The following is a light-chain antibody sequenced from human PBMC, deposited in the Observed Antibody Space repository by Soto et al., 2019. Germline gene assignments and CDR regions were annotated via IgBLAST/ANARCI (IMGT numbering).Light chain of an antibody. V-gene: IGKV2-28*01. CDR1: HSLLHSNGYNY. J-gene: IGKJ1*01. CDR2: LGS. Sequence: DIVMTQSPLSLPVTPGEPPSISCRSSHSLLHSNGYNYLDWYLQKPGQSPQLLIYLGSNRASGVPDRFSGSGSGTDFTLKISRVEAEDVGVYYCMQPLQSWTFGQGTKVEIK. CDR3: MQPLQSWT.